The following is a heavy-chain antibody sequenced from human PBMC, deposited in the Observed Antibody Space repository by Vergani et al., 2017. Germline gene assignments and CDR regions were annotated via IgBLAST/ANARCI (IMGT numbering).Heavy chain of an antibody. CDR2: LSASDRRT. D-gene: IGHD5-12*01. V-gene: IGHV3-23*01. J-gene: IGHJ4*02. Sequence: EVQLLESGGDLVQPGGSLRLSCAASGFTFIMHAMSWVRQAPGKGLEWVSTLSASDRRTHYADSVKGRFTISRDNSKNTLYLQMNSLRAEDTAVYYCAKDPSQRRGYSGYDSSLYWGQGTLVTVSS. CDR1: GFTFIMHA. CDR3: AKDPSQRRGYSGYDSSLY.